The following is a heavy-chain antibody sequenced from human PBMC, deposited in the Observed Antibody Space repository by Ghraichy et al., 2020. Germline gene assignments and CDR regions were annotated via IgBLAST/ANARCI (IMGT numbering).Heavy chain of an antibody. D-gene: IGHD3-3*01. Sequence: GESLNISCAASGFTFSSYSMNWVRQAPGKGLEWVSYISSSSSTIYYADSVKGRFTISRDNAKNSLYLQMNSLRDEDTAVYYCATKGLEYYDFWSGYYTEDYFDYWGQGTLVTVSS. V-gene: IGHV3-48*02. CDR3: ATKGLEYYDFWSGYYTEDYFDY. J-gene: IGHJ4*02. CDR1: GFTFSSYS. CDR2: ISSSSSTI.